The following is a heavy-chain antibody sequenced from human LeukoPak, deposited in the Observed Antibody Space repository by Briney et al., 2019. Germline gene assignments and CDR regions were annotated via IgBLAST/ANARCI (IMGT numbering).Heavy chain of an antibody. J-gene: IGHJ5*02. Sequence: SETLSLTCAVYGGSFSGYYWSWIRQPPGKGLEWIGEINHSGSTNYNPSLKSRVTISVDTSKNQFSLKLSSVTAADTAVYYCARGGRQQLVRANWFDLWGQGTLVTVSS. CDR3: ARGGRQQLVRANWFDL. D-gene: IGHD6-13*01. CDR1: GGSFSGYY. CDR2: INHSGST. V-gene: IGHV4-34*01.